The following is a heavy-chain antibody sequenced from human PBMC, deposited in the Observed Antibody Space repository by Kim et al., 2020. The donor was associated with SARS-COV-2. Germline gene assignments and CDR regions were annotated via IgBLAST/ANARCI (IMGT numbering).Heavy chain of an antibody. J-gene: IGHJ5*02. Sequence: KYSQKFQGRVTITRDTSASTADMGLSSLRSEDTAVYYCARGTPLINWFDPWGQGTLVTVSS. V-gene: IGHV1-3*01. D-gene: IGHD3-16*02. CDR3: ARGTPLINWFDP.